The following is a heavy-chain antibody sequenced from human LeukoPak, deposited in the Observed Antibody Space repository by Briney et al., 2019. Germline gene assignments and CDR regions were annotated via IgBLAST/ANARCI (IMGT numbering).Heavy chain of an antibody. V-gene: IGHV4-39*01. CDR2: IYYSGRT. J-gene: IGHJ6*03. CDR3: ARQDGSGISYSYYYYMDV. Sequence: SETLSLTCTVSGGSISSSSYYWSWIRQPPGKGLEWIGSIYYSGRTYDNPSLKSRVTISVDTSKNQFSLKVSSVTAADTAVYYCARQDGSGISYSYYYYMDVWGKGTTVTISS. CDR1: GGSISSSSYY. D-gene: IGHD3-10*01.